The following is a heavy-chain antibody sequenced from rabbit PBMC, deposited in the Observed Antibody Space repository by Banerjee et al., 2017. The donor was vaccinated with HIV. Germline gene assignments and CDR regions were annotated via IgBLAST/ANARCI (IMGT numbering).Heavy chain of an antibody. J-gene: IGHJ4*01. CDR3: ARGYNYDDSGNWDGFDPYFNL. Sequence: QSLEESGGDLVKPGASLILSCKASGFSFSSSYWICWVRQAPGKGLEWIACIATGTSGSTYYASWAKGRFTISKTSSTTVTLQMTSLTAADTATYFCARGYNYDDSGNWDGFDPYFNLWGPGTLVTV. CDR1: GFSFSSSYW. CDR2: IATGTSGST. V-gene: IGHV1S40*01. D-gene: IGHD2-1*01.